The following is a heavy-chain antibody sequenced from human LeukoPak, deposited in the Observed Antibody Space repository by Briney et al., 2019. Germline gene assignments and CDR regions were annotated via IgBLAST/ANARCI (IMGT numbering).Heavy chain of an antibody. J-gene: IGHJ4*02. D-gene: IGHD3-10*01. CDR1: GGSFSGYS. V-gene: IGHV4-34*01. CDR2: INRSGTT. CDR3: ARGESYYYASGSSLPLGY. Sequence: SETLSLTCAVYGGSFSGYSWTWIRQPPGKGLEWIGEINRSGTTNYNPSPKSRVTISVDTSKNQFSLKLTSVTAADTAVYYCARGESYYYASGSSLPLGYWGQGTLVTVSS.